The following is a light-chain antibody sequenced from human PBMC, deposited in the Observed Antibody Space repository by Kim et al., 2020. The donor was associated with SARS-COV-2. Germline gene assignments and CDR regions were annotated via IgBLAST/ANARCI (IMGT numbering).Light chain of an antibody. J-gene: IGLJ2*01. Sequence: GKKIRNTCKGESLKNDYATGDQQRPGQAPLLVLYGKSNRHSGIPDRFSGSASGNTASLTITGAQEEDEADYYCTSRDSSGDHVVFGGGTKVTVL. CDR3: TSRDSSGDHVV. V-gene: IGLV3-19*01. CDR2: GKS. CDR1: SLKNDY.